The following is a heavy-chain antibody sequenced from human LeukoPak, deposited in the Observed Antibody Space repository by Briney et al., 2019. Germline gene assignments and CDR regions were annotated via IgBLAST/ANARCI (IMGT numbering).Heavy chain of an antibody. CDR2: IYYSGST. D-gene: IGHD1-26*01. Sequence: SETLSLTCTVSGGSISSYYWSWIRQPPGKGLEWIGYIYYSGSTNYNPSLKSRVTISVDTSKNQFSLKLSSVTAADTAVYYCARVVRIVGAPQNLWGQGTLVTVSS. CDR1: GGSISSYY. CDR3: ARVVRIVGAPQNL. V-gene: IGHV4-59*01. J-gene: IGHJ5*02.